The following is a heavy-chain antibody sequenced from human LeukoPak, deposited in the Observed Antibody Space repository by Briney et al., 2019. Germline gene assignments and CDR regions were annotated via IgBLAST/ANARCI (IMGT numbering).Heavy chain of an antibody. CDR3: VKIRLPTSGTYLDY. CDR1: GDSISNYY. Sequence: PSETLSLTCTVSGDSISNYYWTWIRQPPGKGLEWIGYIYYSESTNYTPSLKSRVTISVDTSKNQFSLKLSSVTAADTAMYYCVKIRLPTSGTYLDYWGQGTLVTVSS. CDR2: IYYSEST. J-gene: IGHJ4*02. V-gene: IGHV4-59*01. D-gene: IGHD1-26*01.